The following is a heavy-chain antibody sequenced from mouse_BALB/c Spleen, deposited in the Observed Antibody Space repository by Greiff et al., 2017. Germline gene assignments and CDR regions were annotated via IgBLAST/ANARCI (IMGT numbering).Heavy chain of an antibody. Sequence: VKLQQSGPGLVAPSQSLSITCTVSGFSLTDYGVSWIRQPPGKGLEWLGVIWGGGSTYYNSALKSRLSISKDNSKSQVFLKMNSLQTDDTAMYYCAKHYRYDVYYFDYWGQGTTLTVSS. J-gene: IGHJ2*01. CDR1: GFSLTDYG. V-gene: IGHV2-6-5*01. CDR3: AKHYRYDVYYFDY. CDR2: IWGGGST. D-gene: IGHD2-14*01.